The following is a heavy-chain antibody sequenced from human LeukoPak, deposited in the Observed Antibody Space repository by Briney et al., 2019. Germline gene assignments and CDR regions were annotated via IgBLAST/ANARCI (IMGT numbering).Heavy chain of an antibody. CDR2: INPNSGGT. V-gene: IGHV1-2*02. CDR3: AISVIILTGYPGFDY. Sequence: ASVKVSCTASGYTFTGYYMHWVRQAAGQGLEWMGWINPNSGGTNYAQKFQGRVTMTRDTSISTAYMELSRLRSDDTAVYYCAISVIILTGYPGFDYWGQGTLVTVSS. CDR1: GYTFTGYY. D-gene: IGHD3-9*01. J-gene: IGHJ4*02.